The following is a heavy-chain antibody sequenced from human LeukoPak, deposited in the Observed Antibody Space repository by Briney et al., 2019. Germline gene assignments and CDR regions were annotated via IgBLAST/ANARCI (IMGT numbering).Heavy chain of an antibody. CDR3: ARTSYTSGWHFDY. CDR2: IYHSGST. CDR1: GGSISSSSYY. D-gene: IGHD6-19*01. V-gene: IGHV4-39*07. Sequence: SETLSLTCTVSGGSISSSSYYWGWIRQPPGKGLEWIGNIYHSGSTYYNPSLKSRVTISVDTSKNQFSLKLSSVTAADTAVYYCARTSYTSGWHFDYWGQGTLVTVSS. J-gene: IGHJ4*02.